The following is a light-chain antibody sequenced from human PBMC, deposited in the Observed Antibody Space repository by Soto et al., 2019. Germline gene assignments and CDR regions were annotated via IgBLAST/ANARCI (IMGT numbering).Light chain of an antibody. V-gene: IGLV2-14*01. CDR1: STDVGGYTY. J-gene: IGLJ2*01. Sequence: QSALTQPASLSGSPGQSITISCTGTSTDVGGYTYVSWYQQHPGKAPKLMIYDVSNRPSVVSNRFSGSKSGNTAALTISGLQAEDEADYYCSSYTSSSTVVFGGGTKLTVL. CDR3: SSYTSSSTVV. CDR2: DVS.